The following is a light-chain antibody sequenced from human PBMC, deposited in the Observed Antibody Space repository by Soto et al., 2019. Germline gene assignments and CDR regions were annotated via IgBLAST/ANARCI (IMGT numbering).Light chain of an antibody. J-gene: IGLJ1*01. CDR1: SSDVGGYNY. V-gene: IGLV2-8*01. CDR2: EVS. CDR3: SSYAGSNKEV. Sequence: QSALTQPPSASGSPGQSVTISCTGTSSDVGGYNYVSWYQQHPGKAPKLMIYEVSKRPSGVPDRLSGSKSGNTASLTVSGLQAEDEADYYCSSYAGSNKEVFGTGTKLTVL.